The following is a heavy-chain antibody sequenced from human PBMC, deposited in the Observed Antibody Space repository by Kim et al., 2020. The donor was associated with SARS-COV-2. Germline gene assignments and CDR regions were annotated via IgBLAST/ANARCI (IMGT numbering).Heavy chain of an antibody. J-gene: IGHJ4*02. CDR3: ARDVRG. V-gene: IGHV4-39*07. CDR2: YYSGST. D-gene: IGHD3-10*02. Sequence: YYSGSTYYNPSLKSRVTISVDTSKNQFSLKLSSVTAADTAVYYCARDVRGWGQGTLVTVSS.